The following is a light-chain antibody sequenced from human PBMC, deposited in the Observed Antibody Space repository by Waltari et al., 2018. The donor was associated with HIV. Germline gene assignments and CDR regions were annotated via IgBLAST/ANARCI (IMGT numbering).Light chain of an antibody. CDR3: LQDDSFPLT. CDR1: QNIRSD. CDR2: AAS. V-gene: IGKV1-6*02. Sequence: ALQMIPSPPSLSASVGDRVTITCRASQNIRSDLGWYQQKPGKAPKLLIYAASTLQTGVSSRFRGGGSGTEFTLTINGLQSEDSATYYGLQDDSFPLTFGPGTKVDLK. J-gene: IGKJ3*01.